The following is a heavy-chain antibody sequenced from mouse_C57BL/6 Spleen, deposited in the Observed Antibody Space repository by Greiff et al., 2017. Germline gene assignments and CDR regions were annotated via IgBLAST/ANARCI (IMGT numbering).Heavy chain of an antibody. V-gene: IGHV1-64*01. CDR1: GYTFTSYW. Sequence: QVQLQQPGAELVKPGASVKLSCKASGYTFTSYWMHWVKQRPGQGLEWIGMIHPNSGSTNYNEKFKSKATLTVDKSSSTAYMQLSSLTSEDSAVYYCARDYDYYGSSSPWCAYWGQGTLVTVSA. D-gene: IGHD1-1*01. J-gene: IGHJ3*01. CDR3: ARDYDYYGSSSPWCAY. CDR2: IHPNSGST.